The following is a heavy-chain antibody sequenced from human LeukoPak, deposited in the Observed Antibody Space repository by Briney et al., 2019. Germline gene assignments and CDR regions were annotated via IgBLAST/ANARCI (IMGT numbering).Heavy chain of an antibody. Sequence: PGGSLRLSCVASGFTFSTYAMNWVRQAPGKGLEWVAVISYDGSNKYYADSVKGRFTISRGNSKNTLYLQMNSLRAEDTAVYYCARGDDILTDWGQGTLVTVSS. CDR1: GFTFSTYA. D-gene: IGHD3-9*01. J-gene: IGHJ4*02. CDR3: ARGDDILTD. V-gene: IGHV3-30*03. CDR2: ISYDGSNK.